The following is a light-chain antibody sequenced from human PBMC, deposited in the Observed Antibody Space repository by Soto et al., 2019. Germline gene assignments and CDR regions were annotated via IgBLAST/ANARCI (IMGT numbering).Light chain of an antibody. J-gene: IGKJ1*01. CDR3: LQFNTFPWT. V-gene: IGKV3-11*01. Sequence: IVLTQSPATLSLPPGERATLSCRASQSVGNNLAWYQQKPGQAPGLLIYEASTRATGIPARFSGSGSGTDFTLTISSLQPDDFATYYCLQFNTFPWTFGQGTKVDIK. CDR1: QSVGNN. CDR2: EAS.